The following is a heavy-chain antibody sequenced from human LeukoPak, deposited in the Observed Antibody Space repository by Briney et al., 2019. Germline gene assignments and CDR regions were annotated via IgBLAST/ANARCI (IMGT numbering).Heavy chain of an antibody. Sequence: PSETLSLTCTVSGGSISSGDYYWSWIRQPPGKGLEWIGYIYYSGSTYYNPSLKSRVTISVDTSKNQFSLKLSSVTAADAAVYYCAREVELYSNAFDIWGQGTMVTVSS. CDR2: IYYSGST. D-gene: IGHD2-8*01. CDR3: AREVELYSNAFDI. CDR1: GGSISSGDYY. V-gene: IGHV4-30-4*08. J-gene: IGHJ3*02.